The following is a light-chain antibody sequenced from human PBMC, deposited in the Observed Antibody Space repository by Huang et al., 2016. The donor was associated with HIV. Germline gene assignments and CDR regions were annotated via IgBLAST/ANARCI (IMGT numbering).Light chain of an antibody. V-gene: IGKV1-39*01. CDR3: QQSYSSQYT. CDR2: GES. Sequence: DIQMTQSPSSLSASLGDRVTITCRASQKISSYLNLYQVRAGRAPTLLIYGESTLQHGVSRRFSASGSGTDFTLFISDIQPEDSATYYCQQSYSSQYTFGQGTKLEI. CDR1: QKISSY. J-gene: IGKJ2*01.